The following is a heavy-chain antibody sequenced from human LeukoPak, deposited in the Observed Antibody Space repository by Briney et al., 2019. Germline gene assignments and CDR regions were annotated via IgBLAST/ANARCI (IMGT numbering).Heavy chain of an antibody. Sequence: GGSLRLSCAASGFTFSTYFMHSVRQAPGKGLEWVADIASDGSHTFHVESVKGRFTISRDNSKNTLYLQMNSLRAEDTAVYYCAKELYPYYYYYGMDVWGQGTTVTVSS. CDR1: GFTFSTYF. J-gene: IGHJ6*02. CDR2: IASDGSHT. D-gene: IGHD2-2*02. CDR3: AKELYPYYYYYGMDV. V-gene: IGHV3-30-3*01.